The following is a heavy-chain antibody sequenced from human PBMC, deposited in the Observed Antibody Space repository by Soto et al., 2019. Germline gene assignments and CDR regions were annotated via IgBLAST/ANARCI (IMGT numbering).Heavy chain of an antibody. CDR3: AKDRDPGETSDCGDYIDS. V-gene: IGHV3-9*01. J-gene: IGHJ4*02. Sequence: EVQLVESGGGLVQPGRSLRLSCAASGFTFDDYAMHWVRQSPGKGLEWVAGLSWNSGIIIYADSVKGRFTISRDNAKNSLYLQMNSLRAEDTAFYYCAKDRDPGETSDCGDYIDSWGQGTQVTVSS. D-gene: IGHD2-21*01. CDR2: LSWNSGII. CDR1: GFTFDDYA.